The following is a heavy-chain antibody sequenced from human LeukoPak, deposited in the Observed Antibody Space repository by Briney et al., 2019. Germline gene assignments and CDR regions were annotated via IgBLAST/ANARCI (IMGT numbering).Heavy chain of an antibody. Sequence: SETLSLTCTVSGYSISSGNYWGWIRQPPGKTLEWIGSIYSSGSTYYNPSLKSRVIIMIDTPKNHFSLTLSSVTAADTAVYYCARSDGYGLVGIWGQGTMVTVSS. D-gene: IGHD5-18*01. CDR1: GYSISSGNY. J-gene: IGHJ3*02. V-gene: IGHV4-38-2*02. CDR2: IYSSGST. CDR3: ARSDGYGLVGI.